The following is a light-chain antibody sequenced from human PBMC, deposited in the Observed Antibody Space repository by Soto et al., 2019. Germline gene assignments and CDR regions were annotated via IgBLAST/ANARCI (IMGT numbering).Light chain of an antibody. V-gene: IGKV1-17*01. CDR1: RDVGSD. J-gene: IGKJ1*01. CDR3: QQYNSYSGT. CDR2: SAS. Sequence: TQMTQSPLSLSASVGEKIIITCRASRDVGSDVSWYQQKPGKAPKLLIDSASTLQSGVPSRFSGSGSGTEFTLTISSLQPDDFATYYCQQYNSYSGTFGQGTKVDIK.